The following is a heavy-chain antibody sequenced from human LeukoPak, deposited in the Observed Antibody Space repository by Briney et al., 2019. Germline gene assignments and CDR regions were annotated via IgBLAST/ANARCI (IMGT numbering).Heavy chain of an antibody. J-gene: IGHJ4*02. CDR3: ATWLDFDLPGDY. CDR2: INSDGSST. Sequence: GGSLRLSCAASGFTFSSYWMHWVRQAPGKGLVWVSRINSDGSSTSYADSVKGRFTISRDNAKNTLYLQMNSLRAEDTAVYYCATWLDFDLPGDYWGQGTLVTVSS. D-gene: IGHD3-9*01. V-gene: IGHV3-74*01. CDR1: GFTFSSYW.